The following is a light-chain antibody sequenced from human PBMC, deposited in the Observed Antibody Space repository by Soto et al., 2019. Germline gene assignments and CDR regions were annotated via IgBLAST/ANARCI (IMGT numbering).Light chain of an antibody. Sequence: EIVLTQSPGTLSLSPGERATLSCRASQSVSSSYLAWYQQKPGQAPRLLIYGASSRATGIPYRFSGSGSGTDFTLTISRLEPEDVAVYYCQQYGSSLWTFGQGTKVDIK. CDR1: QSVSSSY. CDR2: GAS. V-gene: IGKV3-20*01. CDR3: QQYGSSLWT. J-gene: IGKJ1*01.